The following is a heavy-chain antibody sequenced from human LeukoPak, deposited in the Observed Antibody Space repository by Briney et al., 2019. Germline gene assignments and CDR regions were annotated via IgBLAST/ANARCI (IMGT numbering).Heavy chain of an antibody. D-gene: IGHD3-3*01. Sequence: SVKVSCKASGGTFSSYAISWVRQAPGQGLEWMGGIIPMFGTANYAQKLQGRVTMTTDTSTSTAYMELRSLRSDDTAVYYCARDSGSVDYDFWSGYYTGIFDYWGQGTLVTVSS. CDR1: GGTFSSYA. V-gene: IGHV1-69*05. J-gene: IGHJ4*02. CDR2: IIPMFGTA. CDR3: ARDSGSVDYDFWSGYYTGIFDY.